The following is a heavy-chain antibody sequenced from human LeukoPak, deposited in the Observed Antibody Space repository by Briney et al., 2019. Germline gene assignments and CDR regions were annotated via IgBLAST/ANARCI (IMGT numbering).Heavy chain of an antibody. D-gene: IGHD2-2*01. V-gene: IGHV3-74*01. CDR3: ARDPPTSYPYYYYYMDV. CDR2: INSDGSST. Sequence: GGSLRLSCAASGFTFSSYWMHWVRQAPGKGLVWVSRINSDGSSTSYADSVKGRFTISRDNAKNTLYLQMNSLRAEDTTVYYCARDPPTSYPYYYYYMDVWGKGTTVTVSS. CDR1: GFTFSSYW. J-gene: IGHJ6*03.